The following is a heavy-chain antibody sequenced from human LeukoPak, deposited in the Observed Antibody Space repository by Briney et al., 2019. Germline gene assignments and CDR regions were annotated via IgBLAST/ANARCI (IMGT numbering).Heavy chain of an antibody. D-gene: IGHD5-24*01. J-gene: IGHJ3*02. Sequence: GGSLRLSCAASGFTFSSYAMHWVRQAPGKGLEWVAVISYDGSNKYYADSVKGRFTISRDNSKNTLYLQMSSLRAEDTAVYYCVREMATITYAFDIWGQGTMVTVSS. CDR1: GFTFSSYA. CDR2: ISYDGSNK. V-gene: IGHV3-30-3*01. CDR3: VREMATITYAFDI.